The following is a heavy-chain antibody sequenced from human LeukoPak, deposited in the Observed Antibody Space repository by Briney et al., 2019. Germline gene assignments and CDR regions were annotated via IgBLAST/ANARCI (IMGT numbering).Heavy chain of an antibody. CDR3: ARGLGYSYGYGIDY. J-gene: IGHJ4*02. CDR2: IYNSGNT. CDR1: GGSISSYY. V-gene: IGHV4-59*01. Sequence: SETLSLTCTVSGGSISSYYWSWIRQPPGKGLEWIGYIYNSGNTNYNPSLKSRVTISIDTSQNQFSLNLSSVTAADTAVYYCARGLGYSYGYGIDYWGQGTLVIASS. D-gene: IGHD5-18*01.